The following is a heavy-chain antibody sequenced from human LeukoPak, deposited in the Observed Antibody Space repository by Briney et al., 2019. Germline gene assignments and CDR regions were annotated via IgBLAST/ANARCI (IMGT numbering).Heavy chain of an antibody. CDR1: GFTVSSNY. J-gene: IGHJ4*02. CDR2: IYSGGNT. Sequence: GGFLRLSCAASGFTVSSNYMSWVRQAPGKGLEWVSVIYSGGNTYYADSVKGRFTISRDNTKNTLYLQMNSLRAEDTAVYYCARVGVSSYNYWGQGTLVSVST. D-gene: IGHD2-2*02. CDR3: ARVGVSSYNY. V-gene: IGHV3-53*01.